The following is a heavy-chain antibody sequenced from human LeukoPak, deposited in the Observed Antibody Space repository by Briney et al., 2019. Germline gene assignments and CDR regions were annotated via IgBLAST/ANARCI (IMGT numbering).Heavy chain of an antibody. CDR1: GGSISSSSYY. V-gene: IGHV4-39*07. Sequence: SETLSLTCTVSGGSISSSSYYWGWIRQPPGKGLEWIGSIYYSGSTYYNPSLKSRVTISVDTSKNQFSLKLSSVTAADTAVYYCARVLPRNRFDIPIAFDIWGQGTMVTVSS. CDR3: ARVLPRNRFDIPIAFDI. J-gene: IGHJ3*02. D-gene: IGHD1-14*01. CDR2: IYYSGST.